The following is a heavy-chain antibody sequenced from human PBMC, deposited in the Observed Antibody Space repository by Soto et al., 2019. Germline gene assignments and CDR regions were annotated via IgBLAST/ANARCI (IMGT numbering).Heavy chain of an antibody. CDR1: GFTFSSYA. CDR3: ARWSGMDV. CDR2: ISYDGSNK. J-gene: IGHJ6*02. V-gene: IGHV3-30-3*01. Sequence: QVQLVESGGGVVQPGRSLRLSCAASGFTFSSYAMHWVRQAPGKGLEWVAVISYDGSNKYYADSVKGRFTISRDNSKNTVELQRNSLRAEDTGVYDCARWSGMDVWGQGTTVTVSS.